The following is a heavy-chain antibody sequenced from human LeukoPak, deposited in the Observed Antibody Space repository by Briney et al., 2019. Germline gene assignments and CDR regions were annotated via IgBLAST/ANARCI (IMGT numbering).Heavy chain of an antibody. CDR3: ARGLTNYYDSSGYYYPRYYFDY. Sequence: SETLSLTCAVYGGSFSGYYWSWIRQPPGKGLEWIGEINHSGSTNYNPSLKSRVTISVDTSKNQFSLKLSSVTAADTAVYYCARGLTNYYDSSGYYYPRYYFDYWGQGTLVTVSS. V-gene: IGHV4-34*01. CDR2: INHSGST. J-gene: IGHJ4*02. D-gene: IGHD3-22*01. CDR1: GGSFSGYY.